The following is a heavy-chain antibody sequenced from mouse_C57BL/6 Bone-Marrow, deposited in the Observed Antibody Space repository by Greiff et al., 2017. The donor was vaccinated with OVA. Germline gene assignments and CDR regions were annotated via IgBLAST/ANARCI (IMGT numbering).Heavy chain of an antibody. J-gene: IGHJ4*01. CDR2: ISNGGGST. Sequence: EVQGVESGGGLVQLGGSLKLSCAAPGFTFSDFYMYWIRQTPEKRLEWVAYISNGGGSTYYPDTVKGRFTISRDNAKNTLYLQRSRLKSEDTAMYYCARLDAMDYWGQGTSVTVSS. CDR1: GFTFSDFY. V-gene: IGHV5-12*01. CDR3: ARLDAMDY.